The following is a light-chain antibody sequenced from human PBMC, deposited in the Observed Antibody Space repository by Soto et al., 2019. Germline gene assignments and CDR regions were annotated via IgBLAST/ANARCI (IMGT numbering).Light chain of an antibody. CDR3: QQYFGTPYT. CDR1: QSVLFSSNNKNY. CDR2: WAS. V-gene: IGKV4-1*01. J-gene: IGKJ2*01. Sequence: DIVMTQSPESLAVSLGERATINCKSSQSVLFSSNNKNYLAWYQHRPGQPPKLLIYWASTRQSGVPDRFSGSGSGADFTLTISSLQAEDVAVYYCQQYFGTPYTFGQGTKLEIK.